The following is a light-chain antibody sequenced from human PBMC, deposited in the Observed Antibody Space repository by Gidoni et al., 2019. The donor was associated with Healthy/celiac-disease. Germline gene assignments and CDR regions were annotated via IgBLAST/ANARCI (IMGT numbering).Light chain of an antibody. J-gene: IGKJ1*01. CDR1: QSVSSY. V-gene: IGKV3-11*01. CDR3: QQRSNWPPWT. CDR2: DAS. Sequence: DIVVTQSPATLSLSPGERATLSCRASQSVSSYLAWYQQKPGQAPRLLIYDASNRATGIPARCSGSGSGTDCTLIISSLEPEDVAVYYCQQRSNWPPWTFGQGTKVEIK.